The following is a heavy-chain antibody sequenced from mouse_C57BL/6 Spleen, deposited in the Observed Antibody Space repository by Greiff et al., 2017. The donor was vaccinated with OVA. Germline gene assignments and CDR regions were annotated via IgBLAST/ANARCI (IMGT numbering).Heavy chain of an antibody. D-gene: IGHD1-1*01. CDR2: INPNNGGT. J-gene: IGHJ2*01. V-gene: IGHV1-26*01. Sequence: VHVKQSGPELVKPGASVKISCKASGYTFTDYYMNWVKQSHGKSLEWIGDINPNNGGTSYNQKFKGKATLTVDKSSSTAYMELRSLTSEDSAVYYCARGVYYGSSWGQGTTLTVSS. CDR1: GYTFTDYY. CDR3: ARGVYYGSS.